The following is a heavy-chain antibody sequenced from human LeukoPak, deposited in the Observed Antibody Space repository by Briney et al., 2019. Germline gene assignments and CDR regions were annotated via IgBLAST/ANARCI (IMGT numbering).Heavy chain of an antibody. J-gene: IGHJ6*02. D-gene: IGHD1-14*01. Sequence: SETLSLTCAVYGGSFSGYYWSWIRQPPGKGLEWIGEINHSGSTNYNPSLKSRVTISVDTSKNQFSLKLSSVTAADTAVYYCAKGLTHYYYYGMDVWGQGTTVTVS. CDR1: GGSFSGYY. CDR3: AKGLTHYYYYGMDV. V-gene: IGHV4-34*01. CDR2: INHSGST.